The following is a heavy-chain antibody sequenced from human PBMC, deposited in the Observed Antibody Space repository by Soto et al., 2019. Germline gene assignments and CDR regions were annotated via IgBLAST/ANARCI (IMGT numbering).Heavy chain of an antibody. D-gene: IGHD4-17*01. CDR2: IYYSGST. CDR1: GGSISSSSYY. Sequence: SETLSLTCTVSGGSISSSSYYWGWIRQPPGKGLEWIGSIYYSGSTYYNPSLKSRVTISVDTSKNQFSLKLSSVTAADTAVYYCARHAPTTVVTDWFDPWGQGTLVTVSS. CDR3: ARHAPTTVVTDWFDP. V-gene: IGHV4-39*01. J-gene: IGHJ5*02.